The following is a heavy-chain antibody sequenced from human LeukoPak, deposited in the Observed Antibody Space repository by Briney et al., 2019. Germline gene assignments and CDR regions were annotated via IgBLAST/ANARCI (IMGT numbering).Heavy chain of an antibody. J-gene: IGHJ5*02. CDR3: ARGAYDYVWGSYRPNWFDP. V-gene: IGHV4-39*07. Sequence: SETLSLTCTVSGGSISSSSYYWGWIRQPPGKGLEWIGSIYYSGSTYYNPSLKSRVTISVDTSKNQFSLKLSSVTAADTAVYYCARGAYDYVWGSYRPNWFDPWGQGTLVTVSS. CDR2: IYYSGST. D-gene: IGHD3-16*02. CDR1: GGSISSSSYY.